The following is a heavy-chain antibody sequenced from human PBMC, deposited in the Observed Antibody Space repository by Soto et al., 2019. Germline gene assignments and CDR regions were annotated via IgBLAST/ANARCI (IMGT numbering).Heavy chain of an antibody. CDR1: GYTFTGYY. V-gene: IGHV1-2*04. CDR2: INPNSGGT. J-gene: IGHJ4*02. D-gene: IGHD1-20*01. CDR3: ARDPTLWGVRGGNWTYFDY. Sequence: ASVKVSCKASGYTFTGYYMHWVRQAPGQGLEWMGWINPNSGGTNYAQKFQGWVTMTRDTSISTAYMELSRLRSDDTAVYYCARDPTLWGVRGGNWTYFDYWGQGTLVTVSS.